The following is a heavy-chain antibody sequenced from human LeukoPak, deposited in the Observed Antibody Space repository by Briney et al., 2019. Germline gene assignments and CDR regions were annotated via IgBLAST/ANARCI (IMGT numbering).Heavy chain of an antibody. CDR1: GFTFSIYA. CDR2: ISGSGVST. J-gene: IGHJ3*02. V-gene: IGHV3-23*01. D-gene: IGHD1-26*01. CDR3: ARDRSGSPEGDAFDI. Sequence: PGGSLRLSCAASGFTFSIYAMTWVRQAPGKGLGWVSTISGSGVSTYYADSVKGRFTISRDNSKNTLYLQMNSLRAEDTAVYYCARDRSGSPEGDAFDIWGQGTMVTVSS.